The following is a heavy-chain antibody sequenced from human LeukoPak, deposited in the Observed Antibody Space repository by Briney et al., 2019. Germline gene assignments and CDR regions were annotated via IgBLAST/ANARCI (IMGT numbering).Heavy chain of an antibody. CDR2: FDPEDGET. V-gene: IGHV1-24*01. CDR3: ATLNRDAYFPYLGQGGNYFDY. D-gene: IGHD3-16*01. Sequence: ASVKVSCKVSGYTLTELSMHWVRQAPGKGLEWMGGFDPEDGETIYAQKFQGRVTMTEDTSTDTAYMELNSLRSEDTAVYYCATLNRDAYFPYLGQGGNYFDYWGQGTLVTVSS. J-gene: IGHJ4*02. CDR1: GYTLTELS.